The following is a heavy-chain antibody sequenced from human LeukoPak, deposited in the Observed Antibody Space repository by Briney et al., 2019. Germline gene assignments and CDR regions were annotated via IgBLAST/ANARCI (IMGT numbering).Heavy chain of an antibody. CDR2: INPSGGST. CDR3: ARPPYDILTGYYLGWFDP. Sequence: ASVKVSCKASGYTFTRYYMHWVRQAPGQRLEWMGIINPSGGSTSYAQKFQGRVTMTRDTSTSTVYMELSSLRSEDTAVYYWARPPYDILTGYYLGWFDPWGQGTLLTVSS. V-gene: IGHV1-46*01. CDR1: GYTFTRYY. D-gene: IGHD3-9*01. J-gene: IGHJ5*02.